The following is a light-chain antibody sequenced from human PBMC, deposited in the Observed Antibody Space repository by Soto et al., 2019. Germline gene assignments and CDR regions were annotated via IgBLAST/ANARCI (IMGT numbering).Light chain of an antibody. CDR2: AAS. Sequence: DIQMTQSPSSLSASVGDRVPITGRAGQGITANLNWYQQRPGKAPNNLIYAASRLQSGVPSRFSGSVSGTDFTLTISNLQPEDVATYYCQQSYGSPLTFGGGTKVEIK. J-gene: IGKJ4*01. CDR1: QGITAN. V-gene: IGKV1-39*01. CDR3: QQSYGSPLT.